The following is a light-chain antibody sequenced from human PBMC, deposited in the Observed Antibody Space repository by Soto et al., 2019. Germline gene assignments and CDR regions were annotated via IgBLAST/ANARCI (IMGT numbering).Light chain of an antibody. Sequence: PSTLSASVGDRVTITCRASQSISSWLAWYQQKPGKAPKLLIYDASSLESGVPSRFSGSGSGTEFTLTISSLQPDDFATYYCQQYNSYPCTFGQGTKVDIK. CDR2: DAS. CDR3: QQYNSYPCT. CDR1: QSISSW. V-gene: IGKV1-5*01. J-gene: IGKJ2*02.